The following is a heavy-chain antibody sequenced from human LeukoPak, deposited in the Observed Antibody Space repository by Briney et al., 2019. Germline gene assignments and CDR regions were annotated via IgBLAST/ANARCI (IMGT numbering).Heavy chain of an antibody. CDR1: GFTFSGYW. J-gene: IGHJ4*02. D-gene: IGHD6-19*01. CDR2: ISSDESIT. V-gene: IGHV3-74*01. CDR3: ARVSLSSGCLSN. Sequence: PGGSLRLSCAASGFTFSGYWMSWVRQAPGKGLVWVSRISSDESITSYADSVKGRFTISRDNAKNTLFLQMNGLRAEDTAVYYCARVSLSSGCLSNWGQGTLVTVSS.